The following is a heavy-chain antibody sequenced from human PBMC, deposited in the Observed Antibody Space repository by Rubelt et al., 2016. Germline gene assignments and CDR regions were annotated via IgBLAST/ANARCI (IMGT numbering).Heavy chain of an antibody. CDR1: A. Sequence: AMHWVRQAPGQRLEWMGWINAGNGNTKYSQKFQGRVTITRDTSASTAYMELSSLRSEDTAVYYCAREITGTTLILLDYYYGMDVWGQGTTVTVSS. J-gene: IGHJ6*02. CDR2: INAGNGNT. CDR3: AREITGTTLILLDYYYGMDV. D-gene: IGHD1-7*01. V-gene: IGHV1-3*01.